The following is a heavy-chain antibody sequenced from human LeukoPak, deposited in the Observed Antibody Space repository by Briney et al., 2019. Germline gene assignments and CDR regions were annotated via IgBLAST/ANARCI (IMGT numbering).Heavy chain of an antibody. Sequence: GGSLRLSCAASGFTVSSNYMSWVRQAPGKGLEWVSVIYSSGSTYYADSVKGRFTISRDNSKNTLYLQMNSLRAEDTAVYYCATGLRSEYYFDYWGQGTLVTVSS. CDR1: GFTVSSNY. CDR3: ATGLRSEYYFDY. CDR2: IYSSGST. D-gene: IGHD3-10*02. V-gene: IGHV3-53*01. J-gene: IGHJ4*02.